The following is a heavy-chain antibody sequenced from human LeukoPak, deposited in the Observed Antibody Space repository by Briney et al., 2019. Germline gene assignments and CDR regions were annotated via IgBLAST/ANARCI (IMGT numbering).Heavy chain of an antibody. Sequence: PGGSLRLSCAASGFTFSSYGMHWVRQAPGKGLEWVAVIWYDGSNKYYADSVKGRFTISRDNSKNTLYLQMNSLRAEDTAVYHCAREPESRYDFWSGYSHTIYGMDVWGRGTTVTVSS. J-gene: IGHJ6*02. CDR3: AREPESRYDFWSGYSHTIYGMDV. CDR1: GFTFSSYG. V-gene: IGHV3-33*01. CDR2: IWYDGSNK. D-gene: IGHD3-3*01.